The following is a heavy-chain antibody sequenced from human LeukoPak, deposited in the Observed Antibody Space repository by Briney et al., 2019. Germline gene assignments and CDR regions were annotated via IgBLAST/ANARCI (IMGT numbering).Heavy chain of an antibody. CDR3: ARRSNPPGRIDH. V-gene: IGHV3-66*04. J-gene: IGHJ4*02. Sequence: PGGSLRLSCAASGFTVNTNDMSWVRQAPGKGLEWVSVIDSGGRTFYADSVKGRFTISRDNSKNTMYLQMNSLKGEDTAVYYCARRSNPPGRIDHWGQGTLVTVSS. CDR1: GFTVNTND. D-gene: IGHD1-14*01. CDR2: IDSGGRT.